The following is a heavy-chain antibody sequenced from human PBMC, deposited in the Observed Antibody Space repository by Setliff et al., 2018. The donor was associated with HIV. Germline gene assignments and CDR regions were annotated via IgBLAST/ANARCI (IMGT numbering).Heavy chain of an antibody. D-gene: IGHD6-6*01. CDR1: GFTFSDYY. CDR2: ISGSGIDI. J-gene: IGHJ4*02. Sequence: PGGSLRLSCAASGFTFSDYYMTWIRQVPGKGLECLSYISGSGIDINYEDSVKGRFTISGDNAKNTLYLQMNSLRAEDTAVYYCAKGHSAAIAARGYYFDYWGQGTLVTVSS. CDR3: AKGHSAAIAARGYYFDY. V-gene: IGHV3-11*04.